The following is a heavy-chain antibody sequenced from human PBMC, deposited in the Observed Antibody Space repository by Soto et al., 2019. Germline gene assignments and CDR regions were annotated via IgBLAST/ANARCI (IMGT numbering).Heavy chain of an antibody. CDR3: ARGSDLGDY. D-gene: IGHD6-19*01. J-gene: IGHJ4*02. V-gene: IGHV3-30-3*01. Sequence: QVQLVESGGGVVQPGRSLRLSCAASGFTFSSYAMHWVRQAPGKGLEWVAVISYDGSNKYYADSVKGRFTISRDNSKNTLYLQMNSLRAEDTAVYYCARGSDLGDYWSQGTLVTVSS. CDR2: ISYDGSNK. CDR1: GFTFSSYA.